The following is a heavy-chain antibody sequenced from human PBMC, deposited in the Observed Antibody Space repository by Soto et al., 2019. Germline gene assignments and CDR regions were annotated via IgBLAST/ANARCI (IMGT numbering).Heavy chain of an antibody. D-gene: IGHD6-6*01. CDR3: ARGRSSGDAFDI. Sequence: SVKVSSKASGGTLSSYTISWVRQAPGQGLEWMGRIIPILGIANYAQKFQGRVTITADKSTSTAYMELSSLRSEDTAVYYCARGRSSGDAFDIWGQGTMVTVSS. V-gene: IGHV1-69*02. CDR1: GGTLSSYT. CDR2: IIPILGIA. J-gene: IGHJ3*02.